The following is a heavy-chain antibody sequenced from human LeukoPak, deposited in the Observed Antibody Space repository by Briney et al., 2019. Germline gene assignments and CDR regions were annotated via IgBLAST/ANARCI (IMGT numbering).Heavy chain of an antibody. D-gene: IGHD3-10*01. CDR3: ARGHVLLWFGELFGIDY. Sequence: ASVKVSCTASGYTFTSYYMHWVRQAPGQGLEWMGIINPSGGSTSYAQKFQGRVTMTRDTSTSTVYMELSSLRSEDTAVYYCARGHVLLWFGELFGIDYWGQGTLVTVSS. V-gene: IGHV1-46*01. J-gene: IGHJ4*02. CDR1: GYTFTSYY. CDR2: INPSGGST.